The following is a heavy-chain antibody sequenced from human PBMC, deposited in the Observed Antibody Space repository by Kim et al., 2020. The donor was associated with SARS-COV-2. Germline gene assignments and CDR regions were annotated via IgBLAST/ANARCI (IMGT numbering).Heavy chain of an antibody. Sequence: SETLSLTCTVSGGSISSSSYYWGWIRQPPGKGLEWIGSIYYSGSTYYNPSLKSRVTISVDTSKNQFSLKLSSVTAADTAVYYCAKFSSGSYYDLFDYWG. V-gene: IGHV4-39*01. CDR2: IYYSGST. D-gene: IGHD3-10*01. J-gene: IGHJ4*01. CDR3: AKFSSGSYYDLFDY. CDR1: GGSISSSSYY.